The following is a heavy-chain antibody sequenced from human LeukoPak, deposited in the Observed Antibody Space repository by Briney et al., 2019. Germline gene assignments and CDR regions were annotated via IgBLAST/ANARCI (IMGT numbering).Heavy chain of an antibody. V-gene: IGHV4-39*01. CDR3: ASSIGSRAQLPDDY. D-gene: IGHD4-23*01. CDR2: IYYSGST. CDR1: GGSISSSRYY. Sequence: SETLSLTCTVSGGSISSSRYYWGWIRQPPGKGLEWIGSIYYSGSTYYNPSLKSRVTISVDTSKNQFSLKLSSVTAADTAVYYCASSIGSRAQLPDDYWGQGTLVTVSS. J-gene: IGHJ4*02.